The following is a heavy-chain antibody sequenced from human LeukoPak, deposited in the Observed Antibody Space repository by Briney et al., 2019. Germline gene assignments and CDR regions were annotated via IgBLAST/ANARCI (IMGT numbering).Heavy chain of an antibody. CDR3: ARDIGWLGTFDS. J-gene: IGHJ4*02. CDR2: IYSGGST. V-gene: IGHV3-53*01. CDR1: GFTVSSNY. Sequence: GGSLRLSCVASGFTVSSNYVNWVRQAPGKGLEWVSIIYSGGSTYYADSVKGRFTISRDNSKNTLYLQMNSLRAEDTAVYYCARDIGWLGTFDSWGQGTLVTVSS. D-gene: IGHD6-19*01.